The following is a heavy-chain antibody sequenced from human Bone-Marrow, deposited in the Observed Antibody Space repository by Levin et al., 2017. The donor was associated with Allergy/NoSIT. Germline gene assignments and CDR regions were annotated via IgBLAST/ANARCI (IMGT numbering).Heavy chain of an antibody. D-gene: IGHD3-22*01. Sequence: PGGSLRLSCAASGFIFSNYAMNWVRQAPGKGLEWVSQICGSGGNTHYADSVKGRFTFSRDNSKNTLYLQMNSLRAEDTAVYYCAGYDTSANHSPFDYWGQGTLVTVSS. CDR3: AGYDTSANHSPFDY. CDR1: GFIFSNYA. CDR2: ICGSGGNT. V-gene: IGHV3-23*01. J-gene: IGHJ4*02.